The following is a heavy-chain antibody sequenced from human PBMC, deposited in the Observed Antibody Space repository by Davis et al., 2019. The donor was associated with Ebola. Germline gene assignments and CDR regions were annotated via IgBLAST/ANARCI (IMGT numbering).Heavy chain of an antibody. D-gene: IGHD2-2*01. CDR2: IIPIFGTA. V-gene: IGHV1-69*05. J-gene: IGHJ5*02. CDR1: GGTFSSYA. Sequence: SVKVSCKASGGTFSSYAISWVRQAPGQGLEWMGGIIPIFGTANYAQKLQGRVTMTTDTSTSTAYMELRSLRSDDTAVSYCARGKCSSTSCYSNWFDPWGQGTLVTVSS. CDR3: ARGKCSSTSCYSNWFDP.